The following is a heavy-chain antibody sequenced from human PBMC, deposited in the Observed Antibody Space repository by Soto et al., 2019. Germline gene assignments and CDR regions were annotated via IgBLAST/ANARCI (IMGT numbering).Heavy chain of an antibody. CDR1: GFTVIVNY. CDR2: IYSDGTT. D-gene: IGHD6-6*01. CDR3: AILSN. Sequence: LSLSFAASGFTVIVNYMNWVRQAPGKGLEWLSIIYSDGTTHYADSVKVRFTISRDNFKNTLYLQMINLRAEDTAVYYCAILSNWGQGTLVTGSS. J-gene: IGHJ4*02. V-gene: IGHV3-53*01.